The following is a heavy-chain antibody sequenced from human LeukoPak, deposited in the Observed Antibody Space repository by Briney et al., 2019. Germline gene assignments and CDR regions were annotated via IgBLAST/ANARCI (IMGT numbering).Heavy chain of an antibody. CDR2: INTNTGNP. CDR3: ARHTCSSTSCYWHFDY. V-gene: IGHV7-4-1*02. D-gene: IGHD2-2*01. CDR1: GYTFTSYA. J-gene: IGHJ4*02. Sequence: ASVKVSCKASGYTFTSYAMNWVRQAPGQGLEWMGWINTNTGNPTYAQGFTGRFVFSLDTSVSTAYLQWSSLKASDTAMYYCARHTCSSTSCYWHFDYWGQGTLVTVSS.